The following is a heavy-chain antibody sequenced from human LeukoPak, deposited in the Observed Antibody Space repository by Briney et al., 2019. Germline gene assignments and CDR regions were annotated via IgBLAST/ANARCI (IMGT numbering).Heavy chain of an antibody. Sequence: SETLSLTCAVYGGSFSGYYWSWIRQPPGKGLEWIGEINQSGSTNYNPSLKSRVTISVDTSKNQFSLKLNSVTAADTAIYYCARLYGSGSYYRHWGQGTLVTVSP. CDR1: GGSFSGYY. CDR3: ARLYGSGSYYRH. V-gene: IGHV4-34*01. J-gene: IGHJ4*02. D-gene: IGHD3-10*01. CDR2: INQSGST.